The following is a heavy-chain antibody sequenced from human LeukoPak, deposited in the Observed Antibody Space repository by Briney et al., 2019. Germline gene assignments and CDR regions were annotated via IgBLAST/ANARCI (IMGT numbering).Heavy chain of an antibody. Sequence: GGSLRLSCAASGFTFSSYSMNWVRQAPGKGLEWVSSITSSSSYKYYADSVKGRFTISRDNAKNSLYLQMNSLRAEDTAVYYCSREHALGDFWGQGSLVTVSS. J-gene: IGHJ4*02. CDR3: SREHALGDF. D-gene: IGHD2-2*01. CDR2: ITSSSSYK. CDR1: GFTFSSYS. V-gene: IGHV3-21*01.